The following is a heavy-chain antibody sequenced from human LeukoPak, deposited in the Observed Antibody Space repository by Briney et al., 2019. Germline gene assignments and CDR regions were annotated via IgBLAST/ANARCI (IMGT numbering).Heavy chain of an antibody. CDR3: TTDLGTYYHGSQRLIPIDY. D-gene: IGHD3-10*01. CDR2: IKSKTDGETT. V-gene: IGHV3-15*01. J-gene: IGHJ4*02. Sequence: TGGSLRLSCVDSGFTFTNAWMSWVRQAPGKGLEWIGRIKSKTDGETTDYAEPVRGRFTISRDDSKSAVYLQMNSLKIEDTAVYYCTTDLGTYYHGSQRLIPIDYWGQGTLVTVSS. CDR1: GFTFTNAW.